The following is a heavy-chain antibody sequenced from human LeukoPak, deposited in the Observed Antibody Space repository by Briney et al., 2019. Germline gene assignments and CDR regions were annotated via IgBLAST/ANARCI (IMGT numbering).Heavy chain of an antibody. CDR2: IYYSGST. CDR3: ARHRGYCSSTSCSYNWFDP. CDR1: GGSISSYY. V-gene: IGHV4-59*08. Sequence: PSGTLSLTCTVSGGSISSYYWTWIRQPPGKGLEWIGYIYYSGSTKYNPSLKSRVTMSVDTSKNRFSLKLSSVTAADTAVYYCARHRGYCSSTSCSYNWFDPWGQGTLVTVSS. D-gene: IGHD2-2*03. J-gene: IGHJ5*02.